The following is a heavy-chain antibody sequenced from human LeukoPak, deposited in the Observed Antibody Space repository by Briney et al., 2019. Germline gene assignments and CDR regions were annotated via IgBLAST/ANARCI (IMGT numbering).Heavy chain of an antibody. CDR1: GFTFSSYA. D-gene: IGHD3-10*01. Sequence: PGGSLRLSCAASGFTFSSYAMHWVRQAPGKGLEWVAVISYDGSNKYYADSVKGRFTISRDNSKNTLYLQMNSLRAEDTAVYYCAREWFGEFRFDYWGQGTLVTVSS. V-gene: IGHV3-30-3*01. CDR2: ISYDGSNK. CDR3: AREWFGEFRFDY. J-gene: IGHJ4*02.